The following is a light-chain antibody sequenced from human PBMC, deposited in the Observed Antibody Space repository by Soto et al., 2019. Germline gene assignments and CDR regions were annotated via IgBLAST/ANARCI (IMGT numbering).Light chain of an antibody. Sequence: QSVLTQPPSASGTPGQRVTISCSGSSSNIGSNYVYWYQQLPGTAPKLLIYRNNQRPSGVPDRLSGSKYGTSASLAISGLRSEDEADYYCAAWDDSLSGAVFGGGTQLTVL. CDR3: AAWDDSLSGAV. J-gene: IGLJ2*01. CDR2: RNN. V-gene: IGLV1-47*01. CDR1: SSNIGSNY.